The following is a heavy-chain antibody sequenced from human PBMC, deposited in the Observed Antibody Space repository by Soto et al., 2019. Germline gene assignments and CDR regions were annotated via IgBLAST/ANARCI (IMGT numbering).Heavy chain of an antibody. J-gene: IGHJ5*02. D-gene: IGHD2-8*01. CDR1: GFPFNNYA. V-gene: IGHV3-23*01. CDR3: ARDRCTNGVCVWFDP. Sequence: PGGSLRLSCAASGFPFNNYAMSWVRQAPGKGLEWVSAIRGSDESTYYAQSVKGRFTISRDNAKNSLYLQMNSLRDEDTAVYYCARDRCTNGVCVWFDPWGQGTLVTVSS. CDR2: IRGSDEST.